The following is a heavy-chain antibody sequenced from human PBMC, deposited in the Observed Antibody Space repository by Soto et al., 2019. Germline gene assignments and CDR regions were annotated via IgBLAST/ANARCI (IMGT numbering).Heavy chain of an antibody. CDR3: ARFMTYYYDSSGYYASD. CDR1: GYTFTSYG. V-gene: IGHV1-18*01. CDR2: ISAYNGNT. J-gene: IGHJ4*02. Sequence: QVQLVQSGAEVKKPGASVKVSCKASGYTFTSYGISWVRQAPGQGLEWMGWISAYNGNTNYAQKLQGRVTMTTDTSKSTAYMELRRLRSDDTTVYYWARFMTYYYDSSGYYASDWGQGTLVTVSS. D-gene: IGHD3-22*01.